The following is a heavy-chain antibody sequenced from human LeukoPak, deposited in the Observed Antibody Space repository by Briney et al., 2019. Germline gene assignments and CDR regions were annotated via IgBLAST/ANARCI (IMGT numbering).Heavy chain of an antibody. CDR3: ARALLGDYVGNWFDP. V-gene: IGHV1-2*02. D-gene: IGHD4-17*01. J-gene: IGHJ5*02. CDR2: INPNSGGT. Sequence: ASVKVSCKASGYTFTGYYMHWVRQAPGQGLEWMGWINPNSGGTNYAQKFQGRVTMTRYTSISTAYMELSRLRSDDTAVYYCARALLGDYVGNWFDPWGQGTLVTVSS. CDR1: GYTFTGYY.